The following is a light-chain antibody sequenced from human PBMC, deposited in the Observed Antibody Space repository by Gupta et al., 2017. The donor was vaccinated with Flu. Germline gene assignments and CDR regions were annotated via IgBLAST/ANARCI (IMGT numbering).Light chain of an antibody. CDR3: QQYNTYPFT. J-gene: IGKJ2*01. V-gene: IGKV1-5*03. CDR2: KAS. Sequence: DIQMTQSPSTLTASGGDRVTITCRASQSASGWLAWYQQKPGKAPKVLIYKASSLETGVPSRFSGSGSGTEFTLTISSLQPDDFATYYCQQYNTYPFTFGQGTKLEIK. CDR1: QSASGW.